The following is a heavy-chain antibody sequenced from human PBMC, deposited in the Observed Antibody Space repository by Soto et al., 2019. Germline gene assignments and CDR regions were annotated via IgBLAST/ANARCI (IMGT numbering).Heavy chain of an antibody. Sequence: SETLSLTCSVSGGSIVGHYWTWIRQPPGKGLEWIGYIFYSGSTNYNPSLKSRVTISVDTSKNQFSLKLSSVNAADTAVYYCARVGSSGWSPDYWGRGTLVTVSS. CDR3: ARVGSSGWSPDY. D-gene: IGHD6-19*01. CDR1: GGSIVGHY. J-gene: IGHJ4*02. CDR2: IFYSGST. V-gene: IGHV4-59*11.